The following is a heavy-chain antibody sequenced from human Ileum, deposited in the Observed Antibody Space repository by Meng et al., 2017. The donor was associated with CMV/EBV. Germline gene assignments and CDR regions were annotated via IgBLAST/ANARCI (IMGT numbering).Heavy chain of an antibody. CDR2: IYYSGST. V-gene: IGHV4-59*01. CDR3: ARAGRDYYGSGKVYYGMDV. J-gene: IGHJ6*01. D-gene: IGHD3-10*01. Sequence: SETLSLTCTVSGGSISSYYWSWIRQPPGKGLEWIGYIYYSGSTNYNPSLKSRVTISVDTSKNQFSLKLSSVTAADTAVYYCARAGRDYYGSGKVYYGMDVWGQGTTVTGSS. CDR1: GGSISSYY.